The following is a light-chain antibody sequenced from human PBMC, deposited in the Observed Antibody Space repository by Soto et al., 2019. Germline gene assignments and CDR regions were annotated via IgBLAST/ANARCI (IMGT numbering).Light chain of an antibody. CDR2: GAS. CDR3: QQYGSSPVT. CDR1: QSVSSSY. J-gene: IGKJ2*01. V-gene: IGKV3-20*01. Sequence: EIVLTQSPGTLSLSPGERATLSCRASQSVSSSYLAWYQQKPGQAPRLLIYGASSRDTGIPERFSGSGSGTDFTLTISRLEPEDFAVYYCQQYGSSPVTFGQGTKLEIK.